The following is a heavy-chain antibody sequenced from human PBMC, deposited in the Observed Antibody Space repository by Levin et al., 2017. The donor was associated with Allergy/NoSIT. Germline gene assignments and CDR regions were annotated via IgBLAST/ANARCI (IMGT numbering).Heavy chain of an antibody. CDR1: GGSVSSGSYY. D-gene: IGHD1-1*01. CDR2: IYYSGTT. J-gene: IGHJ6*02. V-gene: IGHV4-61*01. Sequence: SETLSLTCTVSGGSVSSGSYYWSWIRQPPGKGLEWIGYIYYSGTTNYNPSLKRRVTMSLDTSKNQFSLKLSSGNAADTAGYYCARLPTWNYYGMEVWGQGTTVTVSS. CDR3: ARLPTWNYYGMEV.